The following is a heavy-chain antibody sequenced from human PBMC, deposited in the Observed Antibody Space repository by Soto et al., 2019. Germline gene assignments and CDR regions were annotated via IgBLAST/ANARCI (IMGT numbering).Heavy chain of an antibody. D-gene: IGHD2-15*01. J-gene: IGHJ6*02. Sequence: QVQLVESGGGVVQPGRSLRLSCAASGFTFSRYGMHWVRQAPGKGLAWVAVIWYDGSNKYYGDSVKGRFTISRDNSKNTLYLQMNSLRAEDTAVYYCASEYCSGGSCYYYGMDVWGQGTTVTVSS. V-gene: IGHV3-33*01. CDR1: GFTFSRYG. CDR3: ASEYCSGGSCYYYGMDV. CDR2: IWYDGSNK.